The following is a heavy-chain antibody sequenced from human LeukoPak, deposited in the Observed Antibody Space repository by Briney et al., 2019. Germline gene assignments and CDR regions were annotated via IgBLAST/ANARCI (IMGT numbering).Heavy chain of an antibody. J-gene: IGHJ6*03. CDR2: IKQDGSEK. CDR3: ARRSGRAHYYYYYYMDV. V-gene: IGHV3-7*01. Sequence: GGSLRLSCAASGFTFSSYWMSWVRQAPGKGLEWVANIKQDGSEKYYVDSVKGRFTISRDNAKNSLYLQMNSLRAEDTAVYYCARRSGRAHYYYYYYMDVWGKGTTVTISS. CDR1: GFTFSSYW.